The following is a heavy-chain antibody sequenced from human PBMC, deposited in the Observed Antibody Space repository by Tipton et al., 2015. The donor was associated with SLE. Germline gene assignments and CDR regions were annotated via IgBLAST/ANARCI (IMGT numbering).Heavy chain of an antibody. CDR3: ARRHYSGPFDS. D-gene: IGHD5-12*01. J-gene: IGHJ4*02. Sequence: GLVKPSETLSLMCTVSGGSISSGTYYWGWIRQPPGKGLEWIGSIYYSGSTHYNPSLKSRVTISVDTPKNQFSLKLSSVTAADTALYYCARRHYSGPFDSWGQGTLVTVSS. V-gene: IGHV4-39*07. CDR2: IYYSGST. CDR1: GGSISSGTYY.